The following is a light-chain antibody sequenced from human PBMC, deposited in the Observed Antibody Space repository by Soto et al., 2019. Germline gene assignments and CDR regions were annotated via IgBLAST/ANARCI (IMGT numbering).Light chain of an antibody. CDR2: DAS. Sequence: DIQMAQSPSSVSASVGDRVTITCRASQGISSWLAWYQQKPGKAPKLLIYDASSLESGVPSRFSGSGSGTEFTLTISSLQPDDFATYYCQQYNSYSPSTFGPGTKVDIK. J-gene: IGKJ3*01. V-gene: IGKV1-5*01. CDR1: QGISSW. CDR3: QQYNSYSPST.